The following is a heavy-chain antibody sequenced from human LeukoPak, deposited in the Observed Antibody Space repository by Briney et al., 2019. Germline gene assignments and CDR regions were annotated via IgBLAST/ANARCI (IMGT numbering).Heavy chain of an antibody. CDR3: ARVTEQLVGYYYYYYYMDV. Sequence: ASVKVSCKASGYTFTSYAMNWVRQAPGQGLEWMGWINTNTGNPTYAQGFTGRFVFSLDTSVSTAYLQISSLKAEDTAVYYCARVTEQLVGYYYYYYYMDVWGKGTTVTVSS. CDR2: INTNTGNP. J-gene: IGHJ6*03. V-gene: IGHV7-4-1*02. CDR1: GYTFTSYA. D-gene: IGHD6-6*01.